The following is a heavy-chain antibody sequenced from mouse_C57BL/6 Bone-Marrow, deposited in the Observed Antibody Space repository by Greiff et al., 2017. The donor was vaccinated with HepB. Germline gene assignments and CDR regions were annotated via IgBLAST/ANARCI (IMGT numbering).Heavy chain of an antibody. J-gene: IGHJ2*01. CDR3: TRGRISFDS. CDR2: ISSGGDYI. CDR1: GFTFSSYA. Sequence: EVHLVESGEGLVKPGGSLKLSCAPSGFTFSSYAMSWVRQTPEKRLEWVAYISSGGDYIYYADTVKGRFTISRDNARNTLYLQMSSLKSEDTAMYCCTRGRISFDSWGQGTTLTVCS. V-gene: IGHV5-9-1*02.